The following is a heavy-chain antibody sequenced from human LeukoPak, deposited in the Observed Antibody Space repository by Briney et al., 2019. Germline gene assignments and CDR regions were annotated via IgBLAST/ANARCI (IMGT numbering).Heavy chain of an antibody. J-gene: IGHJ4*02. V-gene: IGHV4-59*01. CDR3: ARGSVIIPHDY. Sequence: SETLSLTCTVSGGSIGSYYWTWIRQPPGKGLEWIGYIYYSGNTNYNPSLKSRVTISVDTSKNQFSLKLSSVTAADTAVYYCARGSVIIPHDYWGQGTLVTVSS. CDR1: GGSIGSYY. D-gene: IGHD3-3*01. CDR2: IYYSGNT.